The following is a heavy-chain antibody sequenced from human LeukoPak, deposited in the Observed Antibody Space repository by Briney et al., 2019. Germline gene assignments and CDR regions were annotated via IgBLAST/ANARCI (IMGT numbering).Heavy chain of an antibody. Sequence: PSETLSLTCTVSGGSISSSSYYWGWIRQPPGKGLEWIGSIYYSGSTYYNPSLKSRVTISVDTSKNQFSLKLSSVTAADTAVYYCARGFHYCDSSGYYQSPDYWGQGTLVTVSS. J-gene: IGHJ4*02. CDR1: GGSISSSSYY. D-gene: IGHD3-22*01. CDR2: IYYSGST. CDR3: ARGFHYCDSSGYYQSPDY. V-gene: IGHV4-39*01.